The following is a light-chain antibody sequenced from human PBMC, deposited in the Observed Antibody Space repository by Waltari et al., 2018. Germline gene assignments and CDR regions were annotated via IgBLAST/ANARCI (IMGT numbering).Light chain of an antibody. CDR1: SSNIGAGYA. J-gene: IGLJ3*02. CDR2: GNP. V-gene: IGLV1-40*01. CDR3: QCYDSSLSGSV. Sequence: QSVLTQPPSVSGAPGQRVTISCTGSSSNIGAGYAVHWYQQLPGTAPKLLIYGNPNLPSGVPDRFSGSKSGTSASLAITGLQAEDEADYYCQCYDSSLSGSVFGGGTKLTVL.